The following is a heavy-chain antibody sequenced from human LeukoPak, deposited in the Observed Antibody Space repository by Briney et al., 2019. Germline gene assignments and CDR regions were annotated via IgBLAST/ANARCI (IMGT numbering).Heavy chain of an antibody. CDR3: AKDRSSVIDDAFDI. J-gene: IGHJ3*02. CDR2: ISWNSGSI. Sequence: GRSLRLSCAASGFTFDDYAMHWVRQAPGKGLGWVSGISWNSGSIGYADSVKGRFTISRDNAKNSLYLQMNSLRAEDTALYYCAKDRSSVIDDAFDIWGQGTMVTVSS. V-gene: IGHV3-9*01. CDR1: GFTFDDYA. D-gene: IGHD3-10*01.